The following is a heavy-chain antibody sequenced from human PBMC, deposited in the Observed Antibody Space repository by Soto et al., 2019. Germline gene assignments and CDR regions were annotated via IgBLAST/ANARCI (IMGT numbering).Heavy chain of an antibody. D-gene: IGHD3-22*01. CDR2: ISHDGKKI. CDR3: ARRGHDSSGYYIDY. Sequence: QVQLVESGGGVVQPGRSLRLSCAASGFTLTSYAMHWVRQAPGTGLEWLAVISHDGKKITYADSVKGRFTISTDSSKNTVFMEMNSLRAEEPAVYYCARRGHDSSGYYIDYCVQGTLVTVSS. V-gene: IGHV3-30*04. CDR1: GFTLTSYA. J-gene: IGHJ4*02.